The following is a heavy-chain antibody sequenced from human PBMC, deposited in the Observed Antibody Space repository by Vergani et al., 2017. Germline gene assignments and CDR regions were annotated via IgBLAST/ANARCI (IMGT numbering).Heavy chain of an antibody. CDR2: IYPGDSDT. D-gene: IGHD3-3*01. CDR3: ARLSRITIFGVANWDAFDI. CDR1: GYSFTSCW. Sequence: EVQLVQSGAEVKKPGESLTISCKGSGYSFTSCWIGWVRQMPGKGLEWMGIIYPGDSDTRYSPSFQGQVTISADKSISTAYLQWSSLKASDTAMYYCARLSRITIFGVANWDAFDIWGQGTMVTVSS. V-gene: IGHV5-51*01. J-gene: IGHJ3*02.